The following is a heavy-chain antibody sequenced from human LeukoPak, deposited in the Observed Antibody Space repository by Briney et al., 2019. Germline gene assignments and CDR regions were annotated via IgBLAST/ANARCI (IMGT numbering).Heavy chain of an antibody. CDR1: GGSISSYY. J-gene: IGHJ6*03. D-gene: IGHD3-9*01. V-gene: IGHV4-4*07. CDR3: ARVVRILTGYYRNSYYYYYMDV. Sequence: ASETLSLTCTVSGGSISSYYWSWIRQPAGKGLEWIGRIYTSGSTNYNPSLKSRVTMSVDTSKNQFSLKLSSVTAADTAVYYCARVVRILTGYYRNSYYYYYMDVWGKGTTVTISS. CDR2: IYTSGST.